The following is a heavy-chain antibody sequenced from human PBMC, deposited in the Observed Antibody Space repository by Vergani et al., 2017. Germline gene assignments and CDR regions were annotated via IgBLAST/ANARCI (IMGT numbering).Heavy chain of an antibody. J-gene: IGHJ4*02. CDR1: GGSISSGDYY. V-gene: IGHV4-30-4*01. D-gene: IGHD3-22*01. Sequence: QVQLQESGPGLVKPSQTLSLPCTVSGGSISSGDYYWSWIRQPPGKGLEWIGYIYYSGSTYYNPSLKSRVTISVDTSKNQFSLKLRSVTAADTAVYYCARHGNNDSSGYYYGFDYWGQGTLVTVSS. CDR3: ARHGNNDSSGYYYGFDY. CDR2: IYYSGST.